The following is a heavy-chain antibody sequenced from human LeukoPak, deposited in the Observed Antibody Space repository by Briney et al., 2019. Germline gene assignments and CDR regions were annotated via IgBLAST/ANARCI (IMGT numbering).Heavy chain of an antibody. D-gene: IGHD5-12*01. Sequence: GGSLRLSCAASGFTFDDCGMSWVRPAPGKGLEWVSGINWNGGGTGYADSVKGRFTISRDNAKNSLYLQMNSLRAEDTAFYYCARGWLRINWYFDLWGRGTLVTVSS. CDR3: ARGWLRINWYFDL. CDR2: INWNGGGT. J-gene: IGHJ2*01. CDR1: GFTFDDCG. V-gene: IGHV3-20*04.